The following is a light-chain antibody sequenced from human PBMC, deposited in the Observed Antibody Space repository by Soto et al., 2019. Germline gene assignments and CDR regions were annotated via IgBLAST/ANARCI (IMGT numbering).Light chain of an antibody. CDR2: DAS. V-gene: IGKV3-11*01. CDR1: QSVSSY. Sequence: EIVLTQSPATLSLSPGERATLSCRASQSVSSYLAWYQQKPGQAPRLLIYDASNRATGIPARFRGSGSGTDFTLTISSLEPEDFAVYYCQPRSNWPLTFGGGTKVEIK. CDR3: QPRSNWPLT. J-gene: IGKJ4*01.